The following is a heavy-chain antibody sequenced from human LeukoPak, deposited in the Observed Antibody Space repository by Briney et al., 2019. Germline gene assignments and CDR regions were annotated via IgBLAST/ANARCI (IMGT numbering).Heavy chain of an antibody. V-gene: IGHV3-21*01. Sequence: GGSLRLSCAASGFTFSSYSMNWVRQAPGKGLEWVSSISSSSSYIYYADSVKGRFTISRDNAKNSLYLQMNSLRAEDTAVYYCARGAAKGDGFNRSDYWGQGTLVTVSS. CDR2: ISSSSSYI. CDR3: ARGAAKGDGFNRSDY. CDR1: GFTFSSYS. J-gene: IGHJ4*02. D-gene: IGHD5-24*01.